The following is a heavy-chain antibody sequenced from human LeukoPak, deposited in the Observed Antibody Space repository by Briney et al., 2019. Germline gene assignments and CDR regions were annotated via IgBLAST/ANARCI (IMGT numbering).Heavy chain of an antibody. CDR2: IYPGDSDT. D-gene: IGHD5-12*01. J-gene: IGHJ3*02. V-gene: IGHV5-51*01. CDR1: GYSFTSYW. Sequence: GESLKISCKGSGYSFTSYWIGWVRQIPGKRLEWMWIIYPGDSDTRYSPSFQGQVTISADKSISTAYLQWSSLKASDTAMYYCARNSGYDFGWHAFDIWGQGTMVTVSS. CDR3: ARNSGYDFGWHAFDI.